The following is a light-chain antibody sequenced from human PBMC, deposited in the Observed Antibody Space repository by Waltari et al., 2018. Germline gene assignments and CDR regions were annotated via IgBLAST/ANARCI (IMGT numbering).Light chain of an antibody. CDR1: QSVDDQ. CDR3: QQRSSWPLT. CDR2: DES. Sequence: EIVLTQSPATLSLSPGERATLSCRASQSVDDQLAWYQQRPGQATRLLTHDESNRATGIPASVSGSGSGTDFTLTICSLEPEDFAVYYCQQRSSWPLTFGGGTKVEIK. J-gene: IGKJ4*01. V-gene: IGKV3-11*01.